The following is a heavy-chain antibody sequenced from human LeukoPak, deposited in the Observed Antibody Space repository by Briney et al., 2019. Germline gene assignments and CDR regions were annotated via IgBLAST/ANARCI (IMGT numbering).Heavy chain of an antibody. CDR1: GFTFSSYA. CDR3: ARDNGDYVPFDS. D-gene: IGHD4-17*01. J-gene: IGHJ4*02. V-gene: IGHV3-21*01. Sequence: GGSLRLSCAASGFTFSSYAMSWVRQAPGKGLEWVSSISSSSSYIYYADSVKGRFTISRDNAKNSLYLQMNSLRAEDTAVYYCARDNGDYVPFDSWGQGTLVTVSS. CDR2: ISSSSSYI.